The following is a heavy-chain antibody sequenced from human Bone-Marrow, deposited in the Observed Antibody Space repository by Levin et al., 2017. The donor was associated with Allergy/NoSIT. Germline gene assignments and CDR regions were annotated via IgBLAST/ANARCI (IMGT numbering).Heavy chain of an antibody. CDR1: GDSLSSGNYY. CDR2: IYYSGST. CDR3: ARVAYSGYDSRGAFDQ. V-gene: IGHV4-61*01. D-gene: IGHD5-12*01. Sequence: SQTLSLTCTVSGDSLSSGNYYWSWIRQSPGKGLEWIAYIYYSGSTNYNPSLKSRVTISLDTSKNQFSLNLRSVTAADTAKYYCARVAYSGYDSRGAFDQWGQGTLVTVSS. J-gene: IGHJ4*02.